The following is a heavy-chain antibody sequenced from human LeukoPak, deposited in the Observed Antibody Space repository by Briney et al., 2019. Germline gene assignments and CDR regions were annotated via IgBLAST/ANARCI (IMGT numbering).Heavy chain of an antibody. J-gene: IGHJ6*03. V-gene: IGHV1-69*05. D-gene: IGHD3-22*01. CDR3: ARAAYPRGVYDSSGYYYYYYMDV. Sequence: ASVKVSCKASVGTFSSYAISWVRQAPGQGLEWMGGIIPIFGTANYAQKFQGRVTITTDESTSTAYMELSSLRSEDTAVYYCARAAYPRGVYDSSGYYYYYYMDVRGKGTTVTVSS. CDR1: VGTFSSYA. CDR2: IIPIFGTA.